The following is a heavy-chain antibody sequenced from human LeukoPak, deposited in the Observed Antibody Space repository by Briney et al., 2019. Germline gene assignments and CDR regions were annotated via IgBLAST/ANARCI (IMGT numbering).Heavy chain of an antibody. D-gene: IGHD1-20*01. CDR2: ISSSGSTI. CDR1: GFTFSSYE. Sequence: PGGSLRLSCAASGFTFSSYEMNWVRQAPGKGLEWVSYISSSGSTIYYADSVKGRFTISRDNAKNSLYLQMNSLRAEDTAVYYCARVGLDSWTAPTYYYYYMDVWGKGTTVTISS. V-gene: IGHV3-48*03. CDR3: ARVGLDSWTAPTYYYYYMDV. J-gene: IGHJ6*03.